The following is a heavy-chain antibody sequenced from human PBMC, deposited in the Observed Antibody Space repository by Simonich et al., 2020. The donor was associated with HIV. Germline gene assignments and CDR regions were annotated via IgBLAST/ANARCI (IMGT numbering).Heavy chain of an antibody. CDR2: ISWNSGSI. J-gene: IGHJ4*02. Sequence: EVQLVESGGGLVQPGRSLRLSCAASGFTFDDYAMHWVRQAPGKGRGGVSGISWNSGSIGYADSVKGRFTISRDNAKNSLYLQMNSLRAEDMALYYCAKDRYSSSSGSFDYWGQGTLVTVSS. CDR3: AKDRYSSSSGSFDY. D-gene: IGHD6-6*01. CDR1: GFTFDDYA. V-gene: IGHV3-9*03.